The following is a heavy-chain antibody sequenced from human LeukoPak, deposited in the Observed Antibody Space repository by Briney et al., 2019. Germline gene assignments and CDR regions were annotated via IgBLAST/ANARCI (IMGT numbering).Heavy chain of an antibody. CDR2: INHSGST. CDR3: ARGSRYFDN. D-gene: IGHD3-9*01. V-gene: IGHV4-34*01. J-gene: IGHJ4*02. Sequence: SETLSLTCAVYGGSFSGYYWSWIRQPPGKGLEWIGEINHSGSTNYNPSLKSRVTISVDTSKNQFSLKLSSVTAADTAVYYCARGSRYFDNWGQGTLVTVSS. CDR1: GGSFSGYY.